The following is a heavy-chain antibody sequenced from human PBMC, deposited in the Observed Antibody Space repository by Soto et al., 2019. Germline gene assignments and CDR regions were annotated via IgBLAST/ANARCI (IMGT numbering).Heavy chain of an antibody. Sequence: SETLSLTGTVSPGSISSSSYYWGWIRHRPRKCLEWIGSIYYGGSSYYKPSLKRRVTISVDTSKNQFSLKLSSVTAADTAVYYCARQEADYDILTGYYRTHGMDVWGKGTTVTASS. J-gene: IGHJ6*04. CDR3: ARQEADYDILTGYYRTHGMDV. CDR1: PGSISSSSYY. D-gene: IGHD3-9*01. V-gene: IGHV4-39*01. CDR2: IYYGGSS.